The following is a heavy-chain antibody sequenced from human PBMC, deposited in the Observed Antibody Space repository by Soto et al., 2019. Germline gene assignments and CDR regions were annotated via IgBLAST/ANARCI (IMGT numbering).Heavy chain of an antibody. Sequence: EVQLVESGGGLVQPGGSLRLSCGASGFTFSGFWMSWVRRAPGKGLEWVGNIKQDGSENFYAGSVRGRFSISRDNVRNSLYLQMNSLRAADTAVYFCARDRGNGSYGPETWGMAVWGQGTTVTVSS. V-gene: IGHV3-7*05. CDR1: GFTFSGFW. J-gene: IGHJ6*02. CDR2: IKQDGSEN. CDR3: ARDRGNGSYGPETWGMAV. D-gene: IGHD4-17*01.